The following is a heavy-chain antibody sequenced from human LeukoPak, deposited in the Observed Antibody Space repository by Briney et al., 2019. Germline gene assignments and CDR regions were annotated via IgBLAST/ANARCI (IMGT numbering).Heavy chain of an antibody. CDR1: GGSLSSYY. CDR2: IYYSGST. D-gene: IGHD3-3*01. V-gene: IGHV4-59*01. J-gene: IGHJ6*03. CDR3: ARRRWAYYDFWSGYPYYMDV. Sequence: SETLSLTCTVSGGSLSSYYWSWIRQPPGHGLEWIGYIYYSGSTNYNPSLTSRVTISVDTSKNQFSLTLSSVTAADTAMYYCARRRWAYYDFWSGYPYYMDVWGKGTTVTVSS.